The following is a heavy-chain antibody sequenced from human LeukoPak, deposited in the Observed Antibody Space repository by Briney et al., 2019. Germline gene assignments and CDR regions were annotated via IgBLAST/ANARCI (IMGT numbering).Heavy chain of an antibody. CDR2: ISTNTGNP. V-gene: IGHV7-4-1*02. CDR3: ARDLDGGSYGYRAFDY. D-gene: IGHD5-18*01. CDR1: GYSFTSYV. Sequence: ASVKVSCKASGYSFTSYVLNWVRQAPGQGLEWMGWISTNTGNPTYAQGFTGRFVFSLDTSVSTAYLQISSLKAEDTAVYYCARDLDGGSYGYRAFDYWGQGTLVTVSS. J-gene: IGHJ4*02.